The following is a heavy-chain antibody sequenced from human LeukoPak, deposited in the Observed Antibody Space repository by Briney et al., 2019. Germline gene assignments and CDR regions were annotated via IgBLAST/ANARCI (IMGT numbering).Heavy chain of an antibody. CDR2: IKTDGATT. Sequence: PGGSLRLSCAASGFTFSNYWMQWVRQAPGKGLGWVSRIKTDGATTTYADSFEGRFPISRDNAKNTLYLEMYSLRGEDTAVYYCASSCDSDCYHKAAGDYWGQGTLVTVSS. CDR1: GFTFSNYW. CDR3: ASSCDSDCYHKAAGDY. D-gene: IGHD2-21*02. V-gene: IGHV3-74*03. J-gene: IGHJ4*02.